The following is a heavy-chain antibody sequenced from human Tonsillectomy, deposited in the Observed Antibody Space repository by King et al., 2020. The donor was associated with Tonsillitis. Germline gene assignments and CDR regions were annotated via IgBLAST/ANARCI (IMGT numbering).Heavy chain of an antibody. CDR3: ARDRGDYYDSATYDPLYFDS. Sequence: VQLQESGPGLVKPSETLSLTCTVSGVSMRTTYWSWIRRPAGKGLEWIGRVYASGKTYHNPSLKSRVAMSIDTAKNQCSLRLSSVTAADTAVYYGARDRGDYYDSATYDPLYFDSWGQGTLVTVSS. CDR1: GVSMRTTY. J-gene: IGHJ4*02. CDR2: VYASGKT. V-gene: IGHV4-4*07. D-gene: IGHD3-22*01.